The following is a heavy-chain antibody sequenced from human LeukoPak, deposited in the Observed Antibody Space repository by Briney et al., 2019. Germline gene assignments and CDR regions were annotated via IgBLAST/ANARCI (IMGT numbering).Heavy chain of an antibody. D-gene: IGHD3-16*01. CDR2: INHNGNVN. CDR3: AGGGGLDV. Sequence: GGSLRLSCAASGFTFSSYWMNWARQAPGKGMEWVASINHNGNVNYYVDSVKGRFTISRDNAKNSLYLQMSNLRAEDTAVYFCAGGGGLDVWGQGATVTVSS. CDR1: GFTFSSYW. V-gene: IGHV3-7*03. J-gene: IGHJ6*02.